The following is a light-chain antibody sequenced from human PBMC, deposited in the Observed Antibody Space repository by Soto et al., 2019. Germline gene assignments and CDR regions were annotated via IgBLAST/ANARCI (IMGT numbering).Light chain of an antibody. CDR3: QTWVSGIVV. Sequence: QPVLTQSPSASASLGASVRLTCTLSSGHSNYAIAWHQQQPEKGPRYLMKVNTDGSHNKGIGIPDRFSGSSSGTERYLTISSLQSEDEADYYCQTWVSGIVVFGGGTQLTVL. CDR1: SGHSNYA. CDR2: VNTDGSH. V-gene: IGLV4-69*01. J-gene: IGLJ2*01.